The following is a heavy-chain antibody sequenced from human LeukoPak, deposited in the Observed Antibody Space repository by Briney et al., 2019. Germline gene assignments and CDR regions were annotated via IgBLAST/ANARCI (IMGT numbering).Heavy chain of an antibody. CDR3: ARAVCSGGDCYHFDH. V-gene: IGHV4-4*07. CDR1: GASISSNY. CDR2: LFTGGNT. J-gene: IGHJ4*02. Sequence: SETLSLTCTVSGASISSNYWSWIRQPAGKGLEWIGRLFTGGNTNYNPSLKGRVTMSIDTSKNQFSLKLNSVTAADTAVYYCARAVCSGGDCYHFDHWGQGTLVTVSS. D-gene: IGHD2-15*01.